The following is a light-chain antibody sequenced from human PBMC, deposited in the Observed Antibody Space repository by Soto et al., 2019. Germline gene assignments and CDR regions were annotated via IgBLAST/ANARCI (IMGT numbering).Light chain of an antibody. CDR3: QQYGSPIT. J-gene: IGKJ5*01. CDR2: GAS. V-gene: IGKV3-20*01. Sequence: EIVLTQSPGTLSLSPGERATLYCRASQSVSSSYLAWYQQKPGQAPRLLIYGASSRATGIPDRFSGSGSGTDFTLTISRLEPEDFAVYYCQQYGSPITFGQGTRREIK. CDR1: QSVSSSY.